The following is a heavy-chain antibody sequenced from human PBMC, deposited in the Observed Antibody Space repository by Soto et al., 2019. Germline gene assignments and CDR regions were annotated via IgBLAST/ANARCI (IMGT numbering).Heavy chain of an antibody. CDR2: IYHSGST. V-gene: IGHV4-4*02. Sequence: PSETLSLTCAVSGGSISSSNWWSWVRQPPGKGLEWIGEIYHSGSTNYNPSLKGRVTISVDKSKNQFSLKLSSVTAADTAVYYCARELRFQGRDYADYSGYGLDVWGQGTTVTVSS. CDR1: GGSISSSNW. J-gene: IGHJ6*02. D-gene: IGHD4-17*01. CDR3: ARELRFQGRDYADYSGYGLDV.